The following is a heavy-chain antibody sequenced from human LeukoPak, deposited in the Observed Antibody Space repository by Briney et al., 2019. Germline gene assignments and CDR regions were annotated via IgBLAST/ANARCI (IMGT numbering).Heavy chain of an antibody. CDR2: ISWNSGSI. D-gene: IGHD3-10*01. J-gene: IGHJ4*02. Sequence: GRSLRLSCAASGFTFDDYAMHWVRQAPGKGLEWVSGISWNSGSIDYADSVKGRFTISRDNAKNSLYLQMNSLRAEDTAVYYCASNYYYGSGSFRFDYWGQGTLVTVSS. CDR3: ASNYYYGSGSFRFDY. V-gene: IGHV3-9*01. CDR1: GFTFDDYA.